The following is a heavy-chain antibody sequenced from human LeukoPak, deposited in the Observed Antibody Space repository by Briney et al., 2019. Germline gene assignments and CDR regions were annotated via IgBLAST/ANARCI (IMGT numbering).Heavy chain of an antibody. CDR3: ARANTPYYDFWSGYRHDAFDI. Sequence: GGSLRLSCAASGFTFSSYSMNWVRQAPGKGLEWVSYISSSSSTIYYADSVKGRFTISRDNAKNSLYLQMNSLRAEDMAVYYCARANTPYYDFWSGYRHDAFDIWGQGTMVTVSS. V-gene: IGHV3-48*01. D-gene: IGHD3-3*01. CDR1: GFTFSSYS. J-gene: IGHJ3*02. CDR2: ISSSSSTI.